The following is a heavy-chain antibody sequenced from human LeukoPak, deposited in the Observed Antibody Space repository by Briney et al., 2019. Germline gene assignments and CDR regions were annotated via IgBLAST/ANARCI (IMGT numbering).Heavy chain of an antibody. CDR1: GFRFDNYA. J-gene: IGHJ4*02. CDR2: INWNSAHI. CDR3: GKDIGSGTEYSQIAS. Sequence: QPGGSLRLSCVGSGFRFDNYAMHWVRQAPGKGLEWVAGINWNSAHIVYSDSVRGRFTISRDNARNSLFLQMNTLRAEDTALYYCGKDIGSGTEYSQIASWGQGTLVIVSS. V-gene: IGHV3-9*01. D-gene: IGHD3-10*01.